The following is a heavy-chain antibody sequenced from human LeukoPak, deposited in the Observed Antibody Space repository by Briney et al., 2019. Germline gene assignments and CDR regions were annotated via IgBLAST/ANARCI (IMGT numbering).Heavy chain of an antibody. CDR2: IIPIFGTA. J-gene: IGHJ4*02. Sequence: SVKVSCKASGGTFSSYAISGVRHAPGQGLEWMGGIIPIFGTATYAQKFQGRVTITADESTSTAYMELSSLRSEDTAVYYCARESLTTVVTSDYWGQGTLATVSS. V-gene: IGHV1-69*13. CDR3: ARESLTTVVTSDY. CDR1: GGTFSSYA. D-gene: IGHD4-23*01.